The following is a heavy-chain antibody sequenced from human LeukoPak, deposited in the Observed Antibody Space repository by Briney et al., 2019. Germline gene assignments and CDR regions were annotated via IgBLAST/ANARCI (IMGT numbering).Heavy chain of an antibody. V-gene: IGHV1-2*02. J-gene: IGHJ6*02. CDR3: AGDGPIRWGLLWFGELKGMGV. CDR2: INPNSGGT. CDR1: GYTFTGYY. Sequence: ASVKVSCKASGYTFTGYYMHWVRQAPGQGLEWMGWINPNSGGTNYAQKFQGRVTMTRDTSISTAYMELSRLRSDDTAVYYCAGDGPIRWGLLWFGELKGMGVWGQGTTVTVSS. D-gene: IGHD3-10*01.